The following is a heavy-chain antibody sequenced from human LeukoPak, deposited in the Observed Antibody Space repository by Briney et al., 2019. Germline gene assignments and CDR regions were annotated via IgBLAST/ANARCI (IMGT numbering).Heavy chain of an antibody. CDR3: ARGLWLMHYYYYMDV. CDR2: IYYSGST. J-gene: IGHJ6*03. CDR1: GVSINSYSYY. Sequence: SETLSLTCTVSGVSINSYSYYWGWLRQPPGKGLEWIGSIYYSGSTYYEPSLKSRFTISVDTSKNQFSLKLSSVTAADTAVYYCARGLWLMHYYYYMDVWGEGTTVTVSS. V-gene: IGHV4-39*07. D-gene: IGHD5-18*01.